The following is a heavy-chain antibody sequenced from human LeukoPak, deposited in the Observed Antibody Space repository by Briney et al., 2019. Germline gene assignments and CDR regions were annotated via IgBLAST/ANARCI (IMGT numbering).Heavy chain of an antibody. CDR3: ARDRIVVVPAAVYYMDV. V-gene: IGHV4-4*07. CDR1: GGSISSYY. J-gene: IGHJ6*03. CDR2: IYTSGST. D-gene: IGHD2-2*01. Sequence: PSETLSLTCTVSGGSISSYYWSWIRQPAGKGLGWIGRIYTSGSTNYNPSLKSRVTMSVDTSKNQFSLKLSSVTAADTAVYYCARDRIVVVPAAVYYMDVWGKGTTVTVSS.